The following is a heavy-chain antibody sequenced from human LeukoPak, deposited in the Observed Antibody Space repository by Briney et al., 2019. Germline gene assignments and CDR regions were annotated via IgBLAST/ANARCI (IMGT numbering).Heavy chain of an antibody. CDR1: GGSISRGGYY. J-gene: IGHJ5*02. CDR2: IYYSGSA. D-gene: IGHD2-21*02. Sequence: SETLSLTCNVSGGSISRGGYYWSWIRQHPGKGLEWIGYIYYSGSAYYNPSLKSRLTISVDTSKDQFSLKLSSVTAADTAVYYCARAAVSWAYCGGDCQNWLYPCGQGTLVTVSS. CDR3: ARAAVSWAYCGGDCQNWLYP. V-gene: IGHV4-31*02.